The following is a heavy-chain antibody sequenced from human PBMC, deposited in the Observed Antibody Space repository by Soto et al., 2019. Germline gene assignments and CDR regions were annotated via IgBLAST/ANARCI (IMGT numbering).Heavy chain of an antibody. Sequence: EVQLLESGGGLVQPGGSLRLSCAASGFTFSSYGMNWVRQAPGKGLEWVSGISGSGGNTYYADSVKGRFTISRDNSKNTLYLQINSLRAEDTAVYYCAKVRPIVVEPRDFDYWGQGTLVTVSS. V-gene: IGHV3-23*01. CDR3: AKVRPIVVEPRDFDY. CDR1: GFTFSSYG. J-gene: IGHJ4*02. D-gene: IGHD2-21*01. CDR2: ISGSGGNT.